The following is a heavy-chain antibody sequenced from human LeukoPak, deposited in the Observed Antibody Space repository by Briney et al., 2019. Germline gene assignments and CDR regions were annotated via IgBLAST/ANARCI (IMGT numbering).Heavy chain of an antibody. CDR2: ISYDGSNK. D-gene: IGHD4-23*01. V-gene: IGHV3-30-3*01. CDR1: GFTFSSYA. CDR3: ARGRPHGNDY. Sequence: GGSLRLSCAASGFTFSSYAMHWVRQAPGKGLEWVAVISYDGSNKYYADSVKGRFTISRDNAKNTLYLQMNSLRVEDTAVYYCARGRPHGNDYWGQGTLVTVSS. J-gene: IGHJ4*02.